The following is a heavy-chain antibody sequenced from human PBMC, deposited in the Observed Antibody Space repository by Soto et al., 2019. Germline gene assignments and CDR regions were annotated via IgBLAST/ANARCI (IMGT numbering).Heavy chain of an antibody. CDR1: GFSLSTSGVG. CDR3: AHPFSGDDAFDI. Sequence: QITLKESGPTLVKPTQTLTLTCTFSGFSLSTSGVGVGWIRQPPGKALEWLALIYWNDDKRYSPSLKSRLTTTKDTSKNQVVLTMTNMDPVDTATYYCAHPFSGDDAFDIWGQGTMVTVSS. D-gene: IGHD1-26*01. V-gene: IGHV2-5*01. CDR2: IYWNDDK. J-gene: IGHJ3*02.